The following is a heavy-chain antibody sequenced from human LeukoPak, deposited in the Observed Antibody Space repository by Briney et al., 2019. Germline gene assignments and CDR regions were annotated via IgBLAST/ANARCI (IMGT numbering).Heavy chain of an antibody. D-gene: IGHD6-13*01. V-gene: IGHV3-30*04. J-gene: IGHJ4*02. Sequence: GRSLRLSCAASGFTSSSYAMHWVRQAPGKGLEWVAVISYDGSNKYYADSVKGRFTISRDNSKNTLYLQMNSLRAEDTAVYYCARDLAGPSSSSGYWGQGTLVTVSS. CDR1: GFTSSSYA. CDR3: ARDLAGPSSSSGY. CDR2: ISYDGSNK.